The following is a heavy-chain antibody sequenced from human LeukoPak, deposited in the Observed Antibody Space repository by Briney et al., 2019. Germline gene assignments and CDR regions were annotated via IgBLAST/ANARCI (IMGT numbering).Heavy chain of an antibody. J-gene: IGHJ6*03. V-gene: IGHV3-7*01. Sequence: GGSLRLSCAASGFFFSNYWMSWVRQAPGKGLEWVANIKQDGSEKHYVDSVKGRFTISRDNAKNALYLQMNSLRAEDMAVYYCAKAIKYYYYYMDVWGKGTTVTVSS. CDR2: IKQDGSEK. CDR3: AKAIKYYYYYMDV. CDR1: GFFFSNYW. D-gene: IGHD2-21*01.